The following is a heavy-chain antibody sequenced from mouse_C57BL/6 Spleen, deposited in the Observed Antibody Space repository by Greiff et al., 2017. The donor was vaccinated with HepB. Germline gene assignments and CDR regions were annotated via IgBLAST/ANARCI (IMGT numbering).Heavy chain of an antibody. J-gene: IGHJ3*01. CDR1: GYAFSSSW. V-gene: IGHV1-82*01. CDR2: IYPGDGDT. CDR3: ARGAYYSNDVVPFAY. Sequence: QVQLQQSGPELVKPGASVKISCKASGYAFSSSWMYWVKQRPGKGLEWIGRIYPGDGDTNYNGKFKGKATLTADKSSSTAYMQLSSLTSEDSAVDFCARGAYYSNDVVPFAYWGQGTLVTVSA. D-gene: IGHD2-12*01.